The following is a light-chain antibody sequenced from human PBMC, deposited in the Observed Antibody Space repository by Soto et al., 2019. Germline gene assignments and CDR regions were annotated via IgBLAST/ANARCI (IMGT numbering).Light chain of an antibody. CDR1: PSVSSTY. CDR2: GAS. Sequence: LGLTQSPCTLSLSPGERATLSCRASPSVSSTYLAWYQQKPGKAPMLLIYGASISATGIPDRFSGSGSGTDFTLTISRLETEDVAVSYCEQYGSSPWKLGQRTKVE. CDR3: EQYGSSPWK. V-gene: IGKV3-20*01. J-gene: IGKJ1*01.